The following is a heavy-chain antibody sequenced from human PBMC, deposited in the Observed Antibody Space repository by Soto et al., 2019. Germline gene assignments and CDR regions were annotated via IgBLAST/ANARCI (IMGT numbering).Heavy chain of an antibody. V-gene: IGHV1-69*13. Sequence: ASVKVSCKASGGTFSSYAISWVRQAPGQGLEWMGGIIPIFGTANYAQKFQGRVTITADESTSTAYMELSSLRSEDTAVYYCARKGSRCSSTSCYYYYYYGMDVRGQGTTVTVSS. CDR2: IIPIFGTA. J-gene: IGHJ6*02. D-gene: IGHD2-2*01. CDR1: GGTFSSYA. CDR3: ARKGSRCSSTSCYYYYYYGMDV.